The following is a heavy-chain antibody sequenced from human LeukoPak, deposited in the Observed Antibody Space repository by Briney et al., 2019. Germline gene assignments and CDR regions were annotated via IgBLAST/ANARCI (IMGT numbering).Heavy chain of an antibody. CDR1: GFTFKNYW. V-gene: IGHV3-74*01. Sequence: GGSLRLSCAASGFTFKNYWMHWVRQAPGKGPVWVSRINDDGSSTSYADSAKGRFTISRDDAKNTLYLQMNSLRAEDTAVYYCVRGGASTWSWGQGTLVTVSS. J-gene: IGHJ5*02. CDR3: VRGGASTWS. CDR2: INDDGSST. D-gene: IGHD2-15*01.